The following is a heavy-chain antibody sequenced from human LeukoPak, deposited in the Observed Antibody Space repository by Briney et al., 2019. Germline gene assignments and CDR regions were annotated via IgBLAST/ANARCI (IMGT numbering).Heavy chain of an antibody. D-gene: IGHD3-22*01. CDR3: ARYYFDSSGYYSFDF. CDR1: GGSISSHY. J-gene: IGHJ4*02. CDR2: IYYSGST. V-gene: IGHV4-59*11. Sequence: SETLSLTCTVSGGSISSHYWSWTRQPPGKGLEWIGYIYYSGSTNCNPSLKSRVTISVDTSKNQFSLKLSSVTAADTAFYYCARYYFDSSGYYSFDFWGQGTLVTVSS.